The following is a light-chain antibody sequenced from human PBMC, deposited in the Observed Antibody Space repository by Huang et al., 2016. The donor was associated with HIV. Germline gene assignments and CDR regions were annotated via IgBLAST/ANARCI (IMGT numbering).Light chain of an antibody. CDR3: QQYGSSPLT. CDR2: GAS. Sequence: EIVLTQSPGTLSLSPGERATLSCRASQSVSSSYLAWYQQKPGRAPRLLIYGASSRATGIPDRFSGSGSGTDFTLTISRLEPEDCAVYYCQQYGSSPLTFGQGTKVEIK. V-gene: IGKV3-20*01. J-gene: IGKJ1*01. CDR1: QSVSSSY.